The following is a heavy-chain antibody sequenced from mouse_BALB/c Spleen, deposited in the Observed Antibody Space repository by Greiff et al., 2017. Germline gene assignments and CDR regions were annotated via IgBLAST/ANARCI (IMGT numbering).Heavy chain of an antibody. Sequence: EVQLQQSGAELVKPGASVKLSCTASGFNFKDTYMHWVKQRPEQGLEWIGRIDPANGNTKYDPKFQGKATITADTSSNTAYLQLSSLTSEDTAVYCCARSYYEYDVGYWGQGTTLTVSS. J-gene: IGHJ2*01. V-gene: IGHV14-3*02. D-gene: IGHD2-4*01. CDR3: ARSYYEYDVGY. CDR1: GFNFKDTY. CDR2: IDPANGNT.